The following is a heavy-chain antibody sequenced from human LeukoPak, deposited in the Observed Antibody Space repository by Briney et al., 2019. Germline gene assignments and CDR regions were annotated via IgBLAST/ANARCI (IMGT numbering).Heavy chain of an antibody. CDR2: IKQDGSEK. CDR1: GFTFSSYW. Sequence: GGSLRLSCAASGFTFSSYWMSWVRQAPGKGLEWVANIKQDGSEKYYVDSVKGRFTISRDNAKNSLYLQMNSLRAEDTAFYYCARDWIVVAHWSDAFDIWGQGTMVTVSS. CDR3: ARDWIVVAHWSDAFDI. D-gene: IGHD3-22*01. J-gene: IGHJ3*02. V-gene: IGHV3-7*01.